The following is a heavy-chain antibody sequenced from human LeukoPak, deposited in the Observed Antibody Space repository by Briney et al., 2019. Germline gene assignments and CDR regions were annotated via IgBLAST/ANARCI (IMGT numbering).Heavy chain of an antibody. V-gene: IGHV1-8*03. D-gene: IGHD2-2*01. CDR3: ARWGIWCSSTSCYQEDH. Sequence: GASVKVSCKASGYTFTSYDINWVRQATGQGLEWMGWMNPNSGNTGYAQKFQGRVTVTRNTSMSTAYMELSSLRSEDTAVYYCARWGIWCSSTSCYQEDHWGQGTLVTVSS. J-gene: IGHJ4*02. CDR2: MNPNSGNT. CDR1: GYTFTSYD.